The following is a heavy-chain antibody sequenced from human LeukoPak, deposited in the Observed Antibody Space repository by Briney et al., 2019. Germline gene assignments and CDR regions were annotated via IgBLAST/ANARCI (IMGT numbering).Heavy chain of an antibody. Sequence: SETLSLTCIVSGGSISSYYWSWIRQPPGKGVEWIGHIYYSGSTNYNPSLKSRVTISVDTAKNQFSLKLSSVTAADTAVYYCARLRGYYYDSSGYLADAFDIWGQGTMVTVSS. CDR1: GGSISSYY. CDR3: ARLRGYYYDSSGYLADAFDI. CDR2: IYYSGST. J-gene: IGHJ3*02. V-gene: IGHV4-59*08. D-gene: IGHD3-22*01.